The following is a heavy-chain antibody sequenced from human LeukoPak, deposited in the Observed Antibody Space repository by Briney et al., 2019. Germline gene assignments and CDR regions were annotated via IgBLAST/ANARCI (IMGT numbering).Heavy chain of an antibody. J-gene: IGHJ5*02. CDR2: ISHDGGNK. CDR3: SGYNWFDP. Sequence: RGSLRLSCAASGFIFSNYGMHWVRQAPGKGLEWVAVISHDGGNKYYADSVKGRFTISRDNSKSTLYLQMNSLRAEDTAVYYCSGYNWFDPWGQGTLVTVSS. CDR1: GFIFSNYG. V-gene: IGHV3-30*03. D-gene: IGHD3-22*01.